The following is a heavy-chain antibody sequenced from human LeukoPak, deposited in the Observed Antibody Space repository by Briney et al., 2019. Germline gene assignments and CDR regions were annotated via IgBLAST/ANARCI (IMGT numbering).Heavy chain of an antibody. CDR3: ARGGDSSGYYSSQGDY. CDR2: INPNSGGT. J-gene: IGHJ4*02. CDR1: GYTFTGYY. Sequence: ASVKVSCKASGYTFTGYYMHWVRQAPGQGLEWMGWINPNSGGTNYAQRFQGRVTMTRDTSISTAYLELNRLTSDDTAVYYCARGGDSSGYYSSQGDYWGQGTLVTVSS. D-gene: IGHD3-22*01. V-gene: IGHV1-2*02.